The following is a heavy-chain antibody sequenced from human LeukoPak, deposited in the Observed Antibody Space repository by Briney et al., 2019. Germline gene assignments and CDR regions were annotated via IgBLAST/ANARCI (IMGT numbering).Heavy chain of an antibody. CDR2: IYTSGST. J-gene: IGHJ3*02. CDR1: GGSISSGSYY. V-gene: IGHV4-61*02. Sequence: SQTLSLTCTVSGGSISSGSYYWSWIRQPAGKGLEWIGRIYTSGSTNYNPSLKSRVTISVDTSKNQFSLKLSSMTAADTAVYYCARDSPITIFGVVIKGCAFDIWGQGTMVTVSS. CDR3: ARDSPITIFGVVIKGCAFDI. D-gene: IGHD3-3*01.